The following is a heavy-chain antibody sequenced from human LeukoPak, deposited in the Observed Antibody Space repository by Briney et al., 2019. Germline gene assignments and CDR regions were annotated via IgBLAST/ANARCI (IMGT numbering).Heavy chain of an antibody. Sequence: SETLSLTCTVSGDSITSYYWNWVRQSPEKGLEWIGYIHHTGKNYYNPSLKSRITMSVDTSKSQFFLKLSSVTAADTAIYYCAKMTTVDWFDPWGQGTLVTVSS. CDR1: GDSITSYY. V-gene: IGHV4-59*04. D-gene: IGHD4-17*01. CDR2: IHHTGKN. J-gene: IGHJ5*02. CDR3: AKMTTVDWFDP.